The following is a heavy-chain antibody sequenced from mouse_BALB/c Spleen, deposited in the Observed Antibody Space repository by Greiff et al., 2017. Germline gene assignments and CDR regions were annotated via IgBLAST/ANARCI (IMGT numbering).Heavy chain of an antibody. CDR1: GYTFSSYW. V-gene: IGHV1-9*01. CDR3: ARGAITTATGDY. J-gene: IGHJ2*01. D-gene: IGHD1-2*01. Sequence: QVQLQQSGAELMKPGASVKISCKATGYTFSSYWIEWVKQRPGHGLEWIGEILPGSGSTNYNEKFKGKATFTADTSSNTAYMQLSSLTSEDSAVYYCARGAITTATGDYWGQGTTLTVSS. CDR2: ILPGSGST.